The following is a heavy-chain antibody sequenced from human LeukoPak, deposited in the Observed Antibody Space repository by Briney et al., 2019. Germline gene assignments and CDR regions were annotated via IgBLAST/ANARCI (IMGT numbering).Heavy chain of an antibody. CDR1: GASISSYY. D-gene: IGHD1-7*01. Sequence: SETLSLTCTVSGASISSYYWSWIRQPPGKGLEWIAYISDSGSTSYSPSLKSRVTISLDTSKNQFSLRLSSVTAADTAVYYCARGGELLNYLGQGTLVTVSS. CDR2: ISDSGST. CDR3: ARGGELLNY. V-gene: IGHV4-59*08. J-gene: IGHJ4*02.